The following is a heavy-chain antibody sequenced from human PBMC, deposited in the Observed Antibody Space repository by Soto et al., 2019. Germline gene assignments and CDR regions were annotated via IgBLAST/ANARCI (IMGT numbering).Heavy chain of an antibody. CDR1: GFNFANFA. Sequence: EVQLVKSGGGRIQTGGSLRLSCATSGFNFANFAMHWVRQAPGKGLEYVSAISHDGIITYYADSMKGRFSSSRDNSKNTLYLQMDSLRPEDTAVYYCARDGGQYAFDPWGQGTLVTVSS. CDR2: ISHDGIIT. CDR3: ARDGGQYAFDP. D-gene: IGHD3-16*01. J-gene: IGHJ5*02. V-gene: IGHV3-64*07.